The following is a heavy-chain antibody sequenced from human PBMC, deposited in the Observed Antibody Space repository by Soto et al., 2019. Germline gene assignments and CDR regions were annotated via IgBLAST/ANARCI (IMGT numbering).Heavy chain of an antibody. J-gene: IGHJ4*02. CDR2: IWYDGSNK. D-gene: IGHD2-8*02. CDR3: ARQEVFTVY. CDR1: GFTFSSYG. Sequence: QVQLVESGGGVVQPGRSLRLSCAASGFTFSSYGMYWVRQAPGKGLEWVAVIWYDGSNKYYEDSVKGRFTISRDNSKNTLYLQVNSLRAEDKAVYYCARQEVFTVYWGQGTLVTVSS. V-gene: IGHV3-33*01.